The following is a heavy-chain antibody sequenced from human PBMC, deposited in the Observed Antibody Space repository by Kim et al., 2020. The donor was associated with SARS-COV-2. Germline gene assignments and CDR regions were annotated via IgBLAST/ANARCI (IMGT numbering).Heavy chain of an antibody. CDR3: AKDLKSLGAVGYYGVDV. Sequence: GGSLRLSCAASGFTFSSYAMSWVRQAPGKGLEWVSAISGSGGSTYYADSVKGRFTISRDNSKNTLSLQMNSLRAEDTAVYYCAKDLKSLGAVGYYGVDVWGQGTTVTVSS. D-gene: IGHD3-3*01. J-gene: IGHJ6*02. V-gene: IGHV3-23*01. CDR1: GFTFSSYA. CDR2: ISGSGGST.